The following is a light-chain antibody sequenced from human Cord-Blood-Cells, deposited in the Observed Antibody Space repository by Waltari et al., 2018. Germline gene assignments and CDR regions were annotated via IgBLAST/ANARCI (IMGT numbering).Light chain of an antibody. J-gene: IGKJ2*01. V-gene: IGKV4-1*01. CDR2: WAS. CDR1: QSVVYSSNNKNY. Sequence: DIVMTQSPDSLSASLGERATINCKSSQSVVYSSNNKNYLASYQQKPGQPPKLLIYWASTRESGVPDRFSGSASGTDFTLTISSLQAEDVAVYYCQQYYSTPYTFGQGTKLDIK. CDR3: QQYYSTPYT.